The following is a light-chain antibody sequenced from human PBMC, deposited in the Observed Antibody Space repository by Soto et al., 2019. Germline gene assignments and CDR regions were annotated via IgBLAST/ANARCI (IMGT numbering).Light chain of an antibody. CDR1: SSDVGGYNY. V-gene: IGLV2-14*01. J-gene: IGLJ2*01. CDR3: SSYTSSSTLAV. CDR2: DVN. Sequence: QSALTQPASVSGSPGQSITISCTGTSSDVGGYNYVSWYQQDPGKAPKLMIYDVNNRPSGVSNRFSGSKSGNTASLTISGLQAEDEVYYYCSSYTSSSTLAVFGGGTKVTVL.